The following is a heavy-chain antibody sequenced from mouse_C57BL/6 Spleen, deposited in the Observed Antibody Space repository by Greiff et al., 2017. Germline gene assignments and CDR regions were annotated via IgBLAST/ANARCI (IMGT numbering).Heavy chain of an antibody. J-gene: IGHJ2*01. Sequence: QVQLQQPGAELVKPGASVKLSCKASGYTFTSYWMQWVKQRPGQGLEWIGEIDPSDSYTNYNQKFKGKATLTVDTSSSTAYMQLSSLTSEDSAVYYCARRGLLYYGSSYVDYWGQGTTLTVSS. CDR2: IDPSDSYT. V-gene: IGHV1-50*01. CDR3: ARRGLLYYGSSYVDY. CDR1: GYTFTSYW. D-gene: IGHD1-1*01.